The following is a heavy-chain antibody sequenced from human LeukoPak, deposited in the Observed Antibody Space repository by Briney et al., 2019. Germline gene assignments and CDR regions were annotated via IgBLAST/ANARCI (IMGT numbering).Heavy chain of an antibody. Sequence: ASVKVSCKASGYTFTSYDIHWVRQATGQGLEWMGRMNPNNGNTGDARKFQGRVTMTRDPSISTAYMGLSSLRSEDTGVYFCARALAGTAELDVWGKGTTVTVSS. CDR1: GYTFTSYD. CDR3: ARALAGTAELDV. V-gene: IGHV1-8*01. CDR2: MNPNNGNT. D-gene: IGHD1-1*01. J-gene: IGHJ6*04.